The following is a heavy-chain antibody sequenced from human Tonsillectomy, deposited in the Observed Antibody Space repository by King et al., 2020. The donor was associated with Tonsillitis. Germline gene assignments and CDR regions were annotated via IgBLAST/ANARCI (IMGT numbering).Heavy chain of an antibody. V-gene: IGHV5-10-1*01. CDR1: GYSFTNYW. J-gene: IGHJ3*02. Sequence: QLVQSGAEVKKPGESLRISCKGSGYSFTNYWISWVRQMPGKGLEWMGTIDPSDSYSNYSPSFQGHVTISADKPISTAYLQWSSLKASDTAMYYCARLYKGGYNAFDIWGLGTMVTVSS. CDR3: ARLYKGGYNAFDI. CDR2: IDPSDSYS. D-gene: IGHD6-25*01.